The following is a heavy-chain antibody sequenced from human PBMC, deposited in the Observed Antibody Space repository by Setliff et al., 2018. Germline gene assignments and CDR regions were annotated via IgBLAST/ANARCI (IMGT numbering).Heavy chain of an antibody. CDR3: ARAPSTRGYSGYDS. CDR2: ISGSSSYI. D-gene: IGHD5-12*01. V-gene: IGHV3-21*01. Sequence: PGGSLRLSCAASGFTFSSYGMNWVRQAPGKGLEWVSCISGSSSYIYYADSVKGRFTISRDNAKNSLYLQMNSLRAEDTAVYYCARAPSTRGYSGYDSWGQGTLVTVSS. CDR1: GFTFSSYG. J-gene: IGHJ5*02.